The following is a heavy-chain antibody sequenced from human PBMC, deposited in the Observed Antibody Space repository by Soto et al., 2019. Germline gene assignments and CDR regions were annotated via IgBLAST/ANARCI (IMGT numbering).Heavy chain of an antibody. CDR3: ARGYCSSTSCYRDNAGNWFDP. V-gene: IGHV3-23*01. D-gene: IGHD2-2*02. Sequence: GGSLRLSCAVSGFIFSNYAMSWVRQAPGKGLEWVTSISGSGARTYYADSVKGRFTISRDNSKNTLYLQMNSLRAEDTAVYYCARGYCSSTSCYRDNAGNWFDPWGQGTLVTVSS. CDR1: GFIFSNYA. J-gene: IGHJ5*02. CDR2: ISGSGART.